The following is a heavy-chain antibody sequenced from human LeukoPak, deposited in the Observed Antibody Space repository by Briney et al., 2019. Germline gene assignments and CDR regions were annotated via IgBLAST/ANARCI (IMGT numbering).Heavy chain of an antibody. CDR2: IHSGGTI. CDR3: ARLKDVAVAGIGSHDF. J-gene: IGHJ3*01. Sequence: GGSLRLSCAASGFIVSSNHMSWVRQTPGKGLEWVSVIHSGGTIYYAGSVKGRFTISRDHSRNTVYLQMNNLRAEDTALYYCARLKDVAVAGIGSHDFWGQGTMVTVSS. CDR1: GFIVSSNH. D-gene: IGHD6-13*01. V-gene: IGHV3-53*01.